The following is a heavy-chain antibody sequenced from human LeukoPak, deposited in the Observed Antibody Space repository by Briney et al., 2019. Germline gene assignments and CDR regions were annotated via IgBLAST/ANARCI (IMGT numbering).Heavy chain of an antibody. CDR2: IIPILGIA. CDR3: ARNYDFWRYGMDV. D-gene: IGHD3-3*01. V-gene: IGHV1-69*04. J-gene: IGHJ6*02. CDR1: GYTFTSYD. Sequence: SVKVSCKAFGYTFTSYDINWVRQAPGQGLEWMGRIIPILGIANYAQKFQGRVTITADKSTSTAYMELSSLRSEDTAVYYCARNYDFWRYGMDVWGQGTTVTVSS.